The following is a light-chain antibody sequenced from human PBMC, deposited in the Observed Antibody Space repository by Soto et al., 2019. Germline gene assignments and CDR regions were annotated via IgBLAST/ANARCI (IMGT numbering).Light chain of an antibody. CDR2: EVS. V-gene: IGLV2-14*01. CDR3: SSYTSSNTDV. Sequence: QSALTQPASVSGSPGQSITISCTGSRSDVGGYNYVSWYQQLPGKAPKVMIYEVSRRPSGVSNRFSGSKSGNTASLTISGLQTEEEADYYCSSYTSSNTDVFGTGTKVTVL. CDR1: RSDVGGYNY. J-gene: IGLJ1*01.